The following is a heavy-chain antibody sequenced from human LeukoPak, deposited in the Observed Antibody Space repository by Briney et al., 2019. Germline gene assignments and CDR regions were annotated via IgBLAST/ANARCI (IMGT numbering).Heavy chain of an antibody. J-gene: IGHJ4*02. Sequence: GGSLRLSCTASGITFSNYWMHWFRQAPEKGLVWVSHIDFFGSHTTYADSVKGRFTISRDNAKSTLYLQINSLRAEDTAVYYCATDDYRGLGYWGQGTLVTVSS. CDR3: ATDDYRGLGY. D-gene: IGHD4-11*01. V-gene: IGHV3-74*01. CDR1: GITFSNYW. CDR2: IDFFGSHT.